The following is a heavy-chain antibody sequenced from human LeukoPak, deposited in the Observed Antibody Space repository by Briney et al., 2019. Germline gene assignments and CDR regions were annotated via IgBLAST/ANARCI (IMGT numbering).Heavy chain of an antibody. V-gene: IGHV1-18*01. Sequence: VSVKVSCKASGYTFTSYDINWVRQAPGRGLEWMGWISAYNGNTNYAQKLQGRVTMTTDTSTSTAYMELRSLRSGDTAVYYCARDKSAIYGDYGYWGQGTLVTVSS. CDR3: ARDKSAIYGDYGY. D-gene: IGHD4-17*01. CDR2: ISAYNGNT. CDR1: GYTFTSYD. J-gene: IGHJ4*02.